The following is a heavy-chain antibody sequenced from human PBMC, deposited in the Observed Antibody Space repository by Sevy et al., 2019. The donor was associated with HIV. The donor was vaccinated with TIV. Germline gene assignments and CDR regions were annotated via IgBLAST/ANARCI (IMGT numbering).Heavy chain of an antibody. J-gene: IGHJ4*02. CDR2: INSAGNA. D-gene: IGHD5-18*01. CDR1: GITVSNKY. V-gene: IGHV3-66*02. CDR3: WTGRGYLQDS. Sequence: GGSLRLSCAASGITVSNKYMSWVRQAPGKGLEWVSLINSAGNAYDAGAAKGRFTISRDNSNNTLDLQMNRLTAEDTAVYYCWTGRGYLQDSWGQGTLVTVSS.